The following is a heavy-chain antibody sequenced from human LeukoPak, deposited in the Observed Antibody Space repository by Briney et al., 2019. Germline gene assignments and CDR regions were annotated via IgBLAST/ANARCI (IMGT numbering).Heavy chain of an antibody. J-gene: IGHJ6*03. V-gene: IGHV4-34*01. CDR1: GGSFSGYY. Sequence: SETLSLTCAVYGGSFSGYYCSWIRQPPGKGLEWIGEINHSGSTNYNPSLKSRVTISVDTSKNQFSLKLSSVTAADTAVYYCARAPMTYYYMDVWGKGTTVTVSS. CDR3: ARAPMTYYYMDV. CDR2: INHSGST.